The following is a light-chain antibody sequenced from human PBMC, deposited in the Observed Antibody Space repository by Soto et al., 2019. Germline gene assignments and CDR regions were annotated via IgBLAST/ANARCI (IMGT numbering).Light chain of an antibody. V-gene: IGKV3-20*01. CDR3: QQYGNSPQT. J-gene: IGKJ2*01. Sequence: EIVLTQSPGTLSLSPGERATLSCRASQSVSSNYLAWYQQKPGQAPGLLIYGTSSRATGVPDRFSGSGSGTDFTLTISRLEPEDFEVYYCQQYGNSPQTFGQGTKVDIK. CDR2: GTS. CDR1: QSVSSNY.